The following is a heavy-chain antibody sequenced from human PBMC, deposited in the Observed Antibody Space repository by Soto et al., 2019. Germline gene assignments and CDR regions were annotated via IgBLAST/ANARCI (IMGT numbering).Heavy chain of an antibody. CDR3: ARDGKYYDFWSGYYYYYYGMDV. CDR2: ISYDGSNK. D-gene: IGHD3-3*01. V-gene: IGHV3-30-3*01. CDR1: GFTFSSYA. Sequence: PGGSLRLSCAASGFTFSSYAMHWVRQAPGKGLEWVAVISYDGSNKYYADSVKGRFTISRDSSKNTLYLQMNSLRAEDTAVYYCARDGKYYDFWSGYYYYYYGMDVWGQGTTVTVYS. J-gene: IGHJ6*02.